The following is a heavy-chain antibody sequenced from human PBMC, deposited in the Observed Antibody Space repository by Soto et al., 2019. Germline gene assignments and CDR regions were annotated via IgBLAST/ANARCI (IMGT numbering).Heavy chain of an antibody. V-gene: IGHV4-59*01. J-gene: IGHJ6*02. CDR3: ARDLWGYCGTDCYPLDV. CDR1: GGSISSYY. CDR2: MYNTGST. Sequence: SETLSLTCTVSGGSISSYYWSWIRQPPGKGLQWIGYMYNTGSTVYNPSFKSRVTISVDTSKNQFSLKLNSVTAADTAVYYCARDLWGYCGTDCYPLDVWGQGTTVTVSS. D-gene: IGHD2-21*02.